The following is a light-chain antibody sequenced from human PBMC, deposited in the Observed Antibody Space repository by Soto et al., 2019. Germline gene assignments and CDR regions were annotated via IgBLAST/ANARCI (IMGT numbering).Light chain of an antibody. CDR3: QQRSSSPLA. CDR1: EPISIY. Sequence: DIQMTQSPSSLSASVGDRVTITCRASEPISIYLNWYQQKPGKAPKLLVYSASSVESGVPSRFRGTGSGTEFTLTISSLQPEDFAPYYCQQRSSSPLAFGQGTKVEI. V-gene: IGKV1-39*01. CDR2: SAS. J-gene: IGKJ1*01.